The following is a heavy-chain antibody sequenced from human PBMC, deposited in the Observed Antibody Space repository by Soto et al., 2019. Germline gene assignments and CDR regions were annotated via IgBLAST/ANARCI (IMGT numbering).Heavy chain of an antibody. D-gene: IGHD5-18*01. J-gene: IGHJ4*02. CDR2: IKQDGSEK. V-gene: IGHV3-7*01. Sequence: PGGSLRLSCAASGFTFSSYWMSWVRQAPGKGLEWVANIKQDGSEKYYVDSVKGRFTASRDNAKNTLYLQMNSLRAEDTAVYYCARDVQLQSFDYWGQGTLVTVSS. CDR3: ARDVQLQSFDY. CDR1: GFTFSSYW.